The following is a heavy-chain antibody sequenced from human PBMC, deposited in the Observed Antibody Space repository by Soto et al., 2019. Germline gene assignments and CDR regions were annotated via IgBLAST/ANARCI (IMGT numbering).Heavy chain of an antibody. CDR3: LAGETNYFDF. Sequence: EVQLVESGGGLVQPGGSLRLSCAGSGLTLSRYWMHWVRQGPGKGLVWVSRINSDGGTTTYADSVKGRFTISIDNAKNTVDLQMNSLRAEDTAVYYCLAGETNYFDFWGQGTLVTVSS. CDR2: INSDGGTT. J-gene: IGHJ4*02. CDR1: GLTLSRYW. V-gene: IGHV3-74*01. D-gene: IGHD3-10*01.